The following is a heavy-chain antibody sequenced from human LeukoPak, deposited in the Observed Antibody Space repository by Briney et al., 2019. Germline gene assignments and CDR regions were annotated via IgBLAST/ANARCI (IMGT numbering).Heavy chain of an antibody. V-gene: IGHV1-69*06. CDR2: IIPIFGTA. Sequence: ASVKVSCKASGYTFTSYDINWVRQAPGQGLEWMGGIIPIFGTANYAQKFQGRVTITADKSTSTAYMELSSLRSEDTAVYYCARSSGYGDYGGLDAFDIWGQGTMVTVSS. J-gene: IGHJ3*02. D-gene: IGHD4-17*01. CDR1: GYTFTSYD. CDR3: ARSSGYGDYGGLDAFDI.